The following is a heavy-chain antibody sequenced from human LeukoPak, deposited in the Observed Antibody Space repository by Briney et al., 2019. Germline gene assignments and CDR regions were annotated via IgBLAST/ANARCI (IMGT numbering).Heavy chain of an antibody. J-gene: IGHJ5*02. CDR1: GGSISSYY. CDR3: ARGRPGIYDFWSGPRFDP. D-gene: IGHD3-3*01. CDR2: INHSGST. V-gene: IGHV4-34*01. Sequence: KPSETLSLTCTVSGGSISSYYWSWIRQPPGKGLEWIGEINHSGSTNYNPSLKSRVTISVDTSKNQFSLKLSSVTAADTAVYYCARGRPGIYDFWSGPRFDPWGQGTLVTVSS.